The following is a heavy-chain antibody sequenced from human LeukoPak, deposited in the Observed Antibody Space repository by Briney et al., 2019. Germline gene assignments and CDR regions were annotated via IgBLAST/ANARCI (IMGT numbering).Heavy chain of an antibody. D-gene: IGHD3-22*01. V-gene: IGHV3-48*02. CDR2: ISTSSNTI. CDR1: GFAFSSYS. CDR3: ARGSVYYYDSRVDDY. J-gene: IGHJ4*02. Sequence: QPGGSLRLSCAASGFAFSSYSMNWVRQAPGKGLEWVSYISTSSNTIHYADSVKGRFTISRDNAKNSLYLQMSSLRDEDTAVYYCARGSVYYYDSRVDDYWGQGTLVTVSS.